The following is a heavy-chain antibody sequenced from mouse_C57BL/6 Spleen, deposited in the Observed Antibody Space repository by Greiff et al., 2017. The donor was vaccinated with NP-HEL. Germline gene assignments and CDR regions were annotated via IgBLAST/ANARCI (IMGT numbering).Heavy chain of an antibody. D-gene: IGHD1-1*01. J-gene: IGHJ2*01. CDR3: ARDQGLLLFFDY. CDR2: ISDGGSYT. Sequence: EVKVVESGGGLVKPGGSLKLSCAASGFTFSSYAMSWVRQTPEKRLEWVATISDGGSYTYYPDNVKGRFTISRDNAKNNLYLQMSHLKSEDTAMYYCARDQGLLLFFDYWGQSTTLTVSS. CDR1: GFTFSSYA. V-gene: IGHV5-4*01.